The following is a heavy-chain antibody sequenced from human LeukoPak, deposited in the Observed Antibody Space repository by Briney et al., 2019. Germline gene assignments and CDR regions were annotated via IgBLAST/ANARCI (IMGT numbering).Heavy chain of an antibody. CDR3: ARVRYSSGWLAYYYFDY. V-gene: IGHV4-38-2*02. Sequence: SETLSLTCTVSGYSISSGYYWGWIRQPPGKGLEWIGSIYHSGSTYYNPSLKSRVTISVDTSKNQFSLKLSSVTAADTAVYYCARVRYSSGWLAYYYFDYWGQGTLVTVSS. CDR1: GYSISSGYY. D-gene: IGHD6-19*01. CDR2: IYHSGST. J-gene: IGHJ4*02.